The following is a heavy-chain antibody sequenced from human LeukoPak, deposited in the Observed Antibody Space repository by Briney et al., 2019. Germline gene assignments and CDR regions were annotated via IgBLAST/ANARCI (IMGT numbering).Heavy chain of an antibody. CDR3: AKYYSDSSGYHYAFDI. D-gene: IGHD3-22*01. V-gene: IGHV4-4*07. J-gene: IGHJ3*02. CDR1: GGSISSYY. CDR2: VQTSGST. Sequence: SETLSLTCTVSGGSISSYYWNWILQPAGKGLEWIGRVQTSGSTNYNPSLKSRVSMSVDTSKKQFSLKLSYVTAADTAVYYCAKYYSDSSGYHYAFDIWGQGTMVTVSS.